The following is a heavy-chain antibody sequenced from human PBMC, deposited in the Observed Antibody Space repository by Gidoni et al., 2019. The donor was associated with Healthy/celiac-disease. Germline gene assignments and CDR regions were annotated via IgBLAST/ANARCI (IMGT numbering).Heavy chain of an antibody. Sequence: QVQLVQSGAEVKKPGASVKVSCKASGYPFPSYGLRWVRQAPGQGLEWMGWISAYNGNTNYAQKLQGRVTMTTDTSTSTAYMELRSLRSDDTAVYYCARSSAGCSSTSCYQYYGMDVWGQGTTVTVSS. V-gene: IGHV1-18*01. D-gene: IGHD2-2*01. CDR2: ISAYNGNT. J-gene: IGHJ6*02. CDR3: ARSSAGCSSTSCYQYYGMDV. CDR1: GYPFPSYG.